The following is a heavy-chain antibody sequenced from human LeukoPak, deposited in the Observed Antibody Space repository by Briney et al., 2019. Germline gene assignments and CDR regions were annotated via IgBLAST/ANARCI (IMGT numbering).Heavy chain of an antibody. CDR3: AAVRLRFLEWWDFYYMDV. V-gene: IGHV1-58*02. CDR2: IVVGSGNT. CDR1: GFTFTSSA. J-gene: IGHJ6*03. Sequence: ASVKVSCKASGFTFTSSAMQWVRQARGQRLEWIGWIVVGSGNTNYAQKFQERVTITRDMSTSTAYMELSSLRSEDTAVYYCAAVRLRFLEWWDFYYMDVWGKRTTVTVSS. D-gene: IGHD3-3*01.